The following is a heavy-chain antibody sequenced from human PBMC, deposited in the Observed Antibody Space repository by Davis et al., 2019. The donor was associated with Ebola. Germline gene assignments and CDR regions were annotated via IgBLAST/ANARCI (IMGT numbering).Heavy chain of an antibody. CDR1: GGSISSYY. CDR3: ARGDGYNWGDFDY. Sequence: PSETLSLTCTVSGGSISSYYWSWIRQPPGKGLEWIGYIYYSGSTNYNPSLKSRVTISVDTSKNQFSLKLSSVTAADTAVYYCARGDGYNWGDFDYWGQGTLVTVSS. CDR2: IYYSGST. D-gene: IGHD5-24*01. J-gene: IGHJ4*02. V-gene: IGHV4-59*01.